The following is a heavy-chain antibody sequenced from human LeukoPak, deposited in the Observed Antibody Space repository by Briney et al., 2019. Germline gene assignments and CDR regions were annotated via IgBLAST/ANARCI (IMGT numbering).Heavy chain of an antibody. CDR2: ISYDGSNK. V-gene: IGHV3-30-3*01. J-gene: IGHJ4*02. D-gene: IGHD2-2*01. Sequence: GGSLRLSCAASGFTFSSYAMHWVRQAPGKGLEWVAVISYDGSNKYYADSVKGRFTISRDNSKNTLYLQMNSLRAEDTAVYYCARGGLENDIVVVPAVSAADGPFDYWGQGTLVTVSS. CDR3: ARGGLENDIVVVPAVSAADGPFDY. CDR1: GFTFSSYA.